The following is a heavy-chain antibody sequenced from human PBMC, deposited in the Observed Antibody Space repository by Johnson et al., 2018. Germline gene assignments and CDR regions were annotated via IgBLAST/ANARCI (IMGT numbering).Heavy chain of an antibody. CDR3: ARYCSGSSCYGAASDI. CDR2: SFYSGST. D-gene: IGHD2-15*01. CDR1: GASIRNFY. Sequence: QVQLQESGPGLVKPSETLSLTCTVSGASIRNFYWSWIRQPPGKGLEWIGYSFYSGSTPYNPSLKSRVTISVDTSKNQVSLNLSSVTAADTAVYFCARYCSGSSCYGAASDIWGQGTVVTVSS. J-gene: IGHJ3*02. V-gene: IGHV4-59*01.